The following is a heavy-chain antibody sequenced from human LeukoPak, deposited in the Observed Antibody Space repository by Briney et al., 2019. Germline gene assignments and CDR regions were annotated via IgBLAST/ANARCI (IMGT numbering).Heavy chain of an antibody. CDR1: GFTFSSYA. CDR2: ISYDGSNK. Sequence: GGSLRLSCAASGFTFSSYAMHWVRQAPGKGLEWVAVISYDGSNKYYADSVKGRFTISRDNSKNTLYLQMNSLRAEDTAEYYCAKSLLTTASGTGRAFDIWGQGTMVTVSS. V-gene: IGHV3-30-3*01. D-gene: IGHD6-19*01. CDR3: AKSLLTTASGTGRAFDI. J-gene: IGHJ3*02.